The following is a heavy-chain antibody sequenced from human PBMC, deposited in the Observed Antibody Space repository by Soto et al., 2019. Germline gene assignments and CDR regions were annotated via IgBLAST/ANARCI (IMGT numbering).Heavy chain of an antibody. J-gene: IGHJ3*02. CDR1: GDSVSSNSAA. Sequence: SQTLSLTCAISGDSVSSNSAAWNWIRQSPSRGLEWLGRTYYRSRWYNDYAVPVKSRITINPDTSKNQFSLQLNSVTPEDTAVYYCARILRFLEWPLRDDAFDIWGQGTMVTVSS. CDR2: TYYRSRWYN. V-gene: IGHV6-1*01. CDR3: ARILRFLEWPLRDDAFDI. D-gene: IGHD3-3*01.